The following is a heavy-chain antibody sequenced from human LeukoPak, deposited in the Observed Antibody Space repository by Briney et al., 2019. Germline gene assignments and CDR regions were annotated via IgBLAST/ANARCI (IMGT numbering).Heavy chain of an antibody. V-gene: IGHV3-30*02. Sequence: GGSLRLSCAASGFTFSSYGMHWVRQAPGKGLEWVAFIRYDGSIKYYADSVKGRFTISRDNSQNTLYLQMNSLRAEDTAVYYCASRHARLILPSYYYYGMDVWGQGTTVTVS. CDR1: GFTFSSYG. D-gene: IGHD2-21*02. J-gene: IGHJ6*02. CDR2: IRYDGSIK. CDR3: ASRHARLILPSYYYYGMDV.